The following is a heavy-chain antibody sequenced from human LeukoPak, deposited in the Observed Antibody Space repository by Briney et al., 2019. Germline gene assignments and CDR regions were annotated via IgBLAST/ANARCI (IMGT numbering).Heavy chain of an antibody. J-gene: IGHJ5*02. D-gene: IGHD6-13*01. V-gene: IGHV4-61*02. CDR1: GGSISSGSYY. CDR2: IYTSGST. CDR3: AGIAAAVRRFDP. Sequence: PSQTLSLTCTVSGGSISSGSYYWSWIRQPAGKGLEWIGRIYTSGSTNYNPSLKSRVTISVDTSKNQFSLKLSSVTAADTAVYYCAGIAAAVRRFDPWGQGTLVTVSS.